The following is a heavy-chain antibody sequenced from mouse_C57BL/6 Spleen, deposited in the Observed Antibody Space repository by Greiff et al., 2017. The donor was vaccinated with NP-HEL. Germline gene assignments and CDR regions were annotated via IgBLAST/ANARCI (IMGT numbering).Heavy chain of an antibody. CDR3: AREEKGYYGSSYDYAMDY. CDR1: GYTFTSYW. V-gene: IGHV1-72*01. J-gene: IGHJ4*01. CDR2: IDPKSGGT. D-gene: IGHD1-1*01. Sequence: VQLQQPGAELVKPGASVKLSCKASGYTFTSYWMHWVKQRPGRGLEWIGRIDPKSGGTEYNEKFKSKATLTVDRPSSTAYMQLTSLTSEDSAVDYCAREEKGYYGSSYDYAMDYWGQGTSVTVSS.